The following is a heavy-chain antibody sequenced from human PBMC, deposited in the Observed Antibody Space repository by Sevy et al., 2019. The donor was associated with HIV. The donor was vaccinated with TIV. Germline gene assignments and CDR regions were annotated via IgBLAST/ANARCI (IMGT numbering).Heavy chain of an antibody. CDR3: ARGKDSGTYYGRNY. V-gene: IGHV3-66*01. J-gene: IGHJ4*02. Sequence: RLSCAASEFTVSSNYMSWVRQAPGKGLEWVSVIYSGGSTYYADSAKGRFTISRDNSKNTLYLQMNSLRAEDTAVYYCARGKDSGTYYGRNYWGQGTLVTVSS. CDR2: IYSGGST. D-gene: IGHD1-26*01. CDR1: EFTVSSNY.